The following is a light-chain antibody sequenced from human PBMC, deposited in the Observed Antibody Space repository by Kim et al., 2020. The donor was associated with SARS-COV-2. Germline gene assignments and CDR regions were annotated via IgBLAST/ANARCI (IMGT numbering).Light chain of an antibody. V-gene: IGKV3-20*01. J-gene: IGKJ4*01. Sequence: LSPGERATLSCRASQSVSSIYLSWYQQKSGRAPRLLIYGAANSVTGTPDRFSGSGSGTDITLTISRLEPEDVAVYYCQQFSRSPLTFGGGTKVEI. CDR2: GAA. CDR3: QQFSRSPLT. CDR1: QSVSSIY.